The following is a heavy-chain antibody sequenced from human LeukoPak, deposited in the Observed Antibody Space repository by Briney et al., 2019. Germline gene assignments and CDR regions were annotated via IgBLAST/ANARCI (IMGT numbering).Heavy chain of an antibody. CDR3: ARAPGYCSGGSCYSGWFDP. CDR1: GGSFSGYY. V-gene: IGHV4-34*01. D-gene: IGHD2-15*01. J-gene: IGHJ5*02. CDR2: INHSGST. Sequence: SETLSLTCAVYGGSFSGYYWSWIRQPPGKGLEWIGEINHSGSTNYNPSLKSRVTISVDMPKNQFSLKLSSVTAADTAVYYCARAPGYCSGGSCYSGWFDPWGQGTLVTVSS.